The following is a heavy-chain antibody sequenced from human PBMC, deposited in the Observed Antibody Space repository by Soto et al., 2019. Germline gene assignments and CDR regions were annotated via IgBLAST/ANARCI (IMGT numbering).Heavy chain of an antibody. CDR3: ARSLTSTHYYYYYGMDV. J-gene: IGHJ6*02. V-gene: IGHV4-31*03. CDR1: GGSISSGGYY. CDR2: IYYSGST. Sequence: LSLTCTVSGGSISSGGYYWSWIRQHPGKGLEWIGYIYYSGSTYYNPSLKSRVTISVDTSKNQFSLKLSSVTAADTAVYYCARSLTSTHYYYYYGMDVWGQGTTVTAP.